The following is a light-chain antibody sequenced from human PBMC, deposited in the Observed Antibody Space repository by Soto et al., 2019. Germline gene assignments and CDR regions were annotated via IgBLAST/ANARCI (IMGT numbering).Light chain of an antibody. Sequence: QSVLTQPASVSGSPGQSITISCTGTRSDVGGFNLVSWYQQHPGKAPKFIIYEDTKRPSGVSDRFSGSKSGNTASLTISGLQTEDEADYYCCSYAGSVTWVFGGGTKLTVL. CDR3: CSYAGSVTWV. V-gene: IGLV2-23*01. CDR1: RSDVGGFNL. J-gene: IGLJ3*02. CDR2: EDT.